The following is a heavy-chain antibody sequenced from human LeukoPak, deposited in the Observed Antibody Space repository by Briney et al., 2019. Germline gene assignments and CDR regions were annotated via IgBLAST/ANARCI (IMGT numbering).Heavy chain of an antibody. CDR1: GYSFTSYW. V-gene: IGHV5-51*01. Sequence: GESLKISCKGSGYSFTSYWIGWVRQMPGKGLEWMGIIYPGDSDTRYSPSFQGQVTISADKSISTAYLQWSSLKASDTAMYYCARHRYSSSWGDYYYYYMDVWGKGTTVTVSS. D-gene: IGHD6-13*01. CDR3: ARHRYSSSWGDYYYYYMDV. CDR2: IYPGDSDT. J-gene: IGHJ6*03.